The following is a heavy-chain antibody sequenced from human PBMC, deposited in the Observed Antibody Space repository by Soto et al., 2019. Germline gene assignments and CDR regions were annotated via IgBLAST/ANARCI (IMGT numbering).Heavy chain of an antibody. D-gene: IGHD3-10*01. CDR1: GYALTELS. Sequence: SVKVSCKVSGYALTELSMHWVRQAPVKGLEWMGGFDPEDGETIYAQKFQGRVTMTEDTSTDTAYMELSSLRFEDTAVYYCATGLNYYGSGSYYNPRDYWGQGTLVTVSS. V-gene: IGHV1-24*01. J-gene: IGHJ4*02. CDR2: FDPEDGET. CDR3: ATGLNYYGSGSYYNPRDY.